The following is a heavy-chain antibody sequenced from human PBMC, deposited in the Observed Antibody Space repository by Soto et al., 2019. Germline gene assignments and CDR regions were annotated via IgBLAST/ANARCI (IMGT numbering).Heavy chain of an antibody. CDR3: ARPRLKQWPNPSYY. J-gene: IGHJ4*02. D-gene: IGHD6-19*01. CDR1: GFTFSDYY. CDR2: ISSSSSYT. Sequence: GGSLRLSCAASGFTFSDYYMSWIRQAPGKGLEWVSYISSSSSYTNYADSVKGRFTISRDNAKNSLYLQMNSLRAKDTAVYYCARPRLKQWPNPSYYWGQGTLVTVSS. V-gene: IGHV3-11*06.